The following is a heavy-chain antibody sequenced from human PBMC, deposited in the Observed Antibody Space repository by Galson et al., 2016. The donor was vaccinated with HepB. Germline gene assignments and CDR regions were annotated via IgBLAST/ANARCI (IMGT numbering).Heavy chain of an antibody. CDR3: AKGGDSSGYLDY. CDR2: ISWDGGST. Sequence: SLRLSCAASGFTFDDYAMHWVRQAPGKGLEWVSLISWDGGSTYYADSVKGRFTISRDNSKNTLYLQMNSLRAEDTAVYYCAKGGDSSGYLDYWGQGTLVTVSS. V-gene: IGHV3-43D*03. J-gene: IGHJ4*02. D-gene: IGHD3-22*01. CDR1: GFTFDDYA.